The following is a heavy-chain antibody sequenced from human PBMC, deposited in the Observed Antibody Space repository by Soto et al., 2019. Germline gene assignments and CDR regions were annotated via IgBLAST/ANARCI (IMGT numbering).Heavy chain of an antibody. CDR3: ARGGVVVVTATLDY. J-gene: IGHJ4*02. D-gene: IGHD2-21*02. CDR1: GGSISSGGYY. CDR2: IYYSGST. Sequence: QVQLQESGPGLVKPSQTLSLTCTVSGGSISSGGYYWSWIRQHPGKGLEWIAYIYYSGSTYYNPSLKSRVTRSVDTSKNQFSLKLSSVTAADTAVYYCARGGVVVVTATLDYWGQGTLVTVSS. V-gene: IGHV4-31*03.